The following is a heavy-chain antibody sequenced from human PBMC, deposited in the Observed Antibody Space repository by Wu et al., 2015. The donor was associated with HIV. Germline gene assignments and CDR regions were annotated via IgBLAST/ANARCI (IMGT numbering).Heavy chain of an antibody. V-gene: IGHV4-34*01. CDR2: INHSGST. CDR3: ARHSGGWHSGAEYIQH. J-gene: IGHJ1*01. Sequence: QVQLQQWGAGLLKPSETLSLTCAVYGGSFSGYYWSWIRQPPGKGLEWIGEINHSGSTNYNPSLKSRVTISVDTSKNQFSLKLSSVTAADTAVYYCARHSGGWHSGAEYIQHVGPGPPVVHRLL. D-gene: IGHD6-19*01. CDR1: GGSFSGYY.